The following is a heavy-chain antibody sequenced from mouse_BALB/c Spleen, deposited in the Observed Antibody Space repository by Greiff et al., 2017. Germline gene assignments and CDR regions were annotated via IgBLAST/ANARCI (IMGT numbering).Heavy chain of an antibody. J-gene: IGHJ2*01. V-gene: IGHV2-6-7*01. Sequence: QVQLKESGPGLVAPSQSLSITCTVSGFSLTGYGVNWVRQPPGKGLEWLGMIWGDGSTDYNSALKSRLSISKDNSKSQVFLKMNSLQTDDTARYYCAREGSYHYFDYWGQGTTLTVSS. CDR1: GFSLTGYG. D-gene: IGHD1-1*02. CDR3: AREGSYHYFDY. CDR2: IWGDGST.